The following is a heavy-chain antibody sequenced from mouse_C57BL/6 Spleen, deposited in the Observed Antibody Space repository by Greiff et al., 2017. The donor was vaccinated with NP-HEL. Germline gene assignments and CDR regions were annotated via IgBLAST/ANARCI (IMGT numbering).Heavy chain of an antibody. CDR2: INPNNGGT. CDR1: GYTFTDYY. Sequence: VQLQQSGPELVKPGASVKISCKASGYTFTDYYMNWVKQSHGKSLEWIGDINPNNGGTSYNQKFKGKATLTVDKSSSTAYMELRSLTSEDSAVYYCARGAYYYGSSTGFAYWGQGTLVTVSA. V-gene: IGHV1-26*01. CDR3: ARGAYYYGSSTGFAY. D-gene: IGHD1-1*01. J-gene: IGHJ3*01.